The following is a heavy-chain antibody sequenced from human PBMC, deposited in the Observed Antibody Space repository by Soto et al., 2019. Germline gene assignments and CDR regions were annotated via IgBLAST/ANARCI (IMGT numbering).Heavy chain of an antibody. CDR2: VSFDSKNK. CDR3: AKESVEATYSYYGMDV. Sequence: GGSLRLSCGGSGFSFESYGMHWVRQAPGKGLEWVATVSFDSKNKYYIDSVEGRFTISRDNSKKMLSLQMTSLRHEDTAVYYCAKESVEATYSYYGMDVWGPGTTVTVSS. J-gene: IGHJ6*02. CDR1: GFSFESYG. V-gene: IGHV3-30*18. D-gene: IGHD1-26*01.